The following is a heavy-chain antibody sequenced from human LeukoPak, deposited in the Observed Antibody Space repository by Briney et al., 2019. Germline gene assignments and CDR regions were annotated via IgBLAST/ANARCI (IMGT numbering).Heavy chain of an antibody. D-gene: IGHD3-22*01. V-gene: IGHV3-48*01. Sequence: GGSLRLSCVASGFTFSRYTMNWVRQAPGKGLEWASYISGSTTTVCYADSVKGRFTLSRDTAKNSLYLQMNSLRAEDTAVYYCVRDHHRRLYDSQARDTFDIWGQGTMVTVSS. CDR2: ISGSTTTV. CDR1: GFTFSRYT. J-gene: IGHJ3*02. CDR3: VRDHHRRLYDSQARDTFDI.